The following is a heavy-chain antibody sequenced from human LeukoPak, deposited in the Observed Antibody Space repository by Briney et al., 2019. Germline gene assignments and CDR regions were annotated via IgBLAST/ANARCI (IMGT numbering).Heavy chain of an antibody. Sequence: SETLSLTCAVSGGSISSSNWWSWVRQPPGKGLEWIGEIYHSGSTNYNPSLKSRVTISVDTSKNQFSLKLSSVTAADTAVYYCARVVPAGYYGMDVWGQGTTVTVSS. CDR2: IYHSGST. CDR1: GGSISSSNW. CDR3: ARVVPAGYYGMDV. D-gene: IGHD2-2*01. J-gene: IGHJ6*02. V-gene: IGHV4-4*02.